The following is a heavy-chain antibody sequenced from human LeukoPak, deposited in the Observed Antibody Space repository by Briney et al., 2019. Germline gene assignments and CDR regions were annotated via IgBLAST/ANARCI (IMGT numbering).Heavy chain of an antibody. CDR3: ARQQYGDSGWFDP. CDR1: GGSISSYY. D-gene: IGHD4-17*01. Sequence: SETLSLTCTVSGGSISSYYWSWIRQPPGKGLEWIGYIYYSGSTYYNPSLKSRVTISVDTSKNQFSLKLSSVTAADTAVYYCARQQYGDSGWFDPWGQGTLVTVSS. J-gene: IGHJ5*02. CDR2: IYYSGST. V-gene: IGHV4-59*08.